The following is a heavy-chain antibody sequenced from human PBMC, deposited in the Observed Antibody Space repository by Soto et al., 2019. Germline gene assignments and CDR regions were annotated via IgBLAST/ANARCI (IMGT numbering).Heavy chain of an antibody. CDR3: AKGLLAIVGTTLPRDAFNI. CDR2: ISHDGSYK. J-gene: IGHJ3*02. CDR1: GFTFATFF. D-gene: IGHD1-26*01. V-gene: IGHV3-30*18. Sequence: GGSLIPPCAAFGFTFATFFMRWVRQAPRQGLEWVAGISHDGSYKYYGDAVKGRFPISRDTSKNGVYLEMNSLRPEDTAVYYCAKGLLAIVGTTLPRDAFNIWGQGTMVTVSS.